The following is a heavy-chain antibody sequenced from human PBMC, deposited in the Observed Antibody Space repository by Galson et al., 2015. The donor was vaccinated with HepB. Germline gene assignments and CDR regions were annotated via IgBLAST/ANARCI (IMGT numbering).Heavy chain of an antibody. V-gene: IGHV3-30*04. CDR3: ARGKLPHGGLYYYGMDV. CDR2: ISYDGSNK. J-gene: IGHJ6*02. Sequence: SLRLSCAASGFTFSSYAMHWVRQAPGKGLEWVAVISYDGSNKYYADSVKGRFTISRDNSKNTLYLQMNSLRAEDTAVYYCARGKLPHGGLYYYGMDVWGQGTTVTVSS. CDR1: GFTFSSYA. D-gene: IGHD1-14*01.